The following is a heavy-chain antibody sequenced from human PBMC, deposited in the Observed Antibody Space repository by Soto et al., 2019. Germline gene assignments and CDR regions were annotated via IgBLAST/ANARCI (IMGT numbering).Heavy chain of an antibody. CDR1: GYSSTSDW. V-gene: IGHV5-51*01. Sequence: PGASLKVSWKGSGYSSTSDWIGWARQMPEKGLEWMGIIYPGDSDTRYSPSFQGQVTISADKSISTAYLQWSSLKASDTAMYYCARLQGGYDSTMINYFDYWGQGTLVTVSS. CDR3: ARLQGGYDSTMINYFDY. CDR2: IYPGDSDT. J-gene: IGHJ4*01. D-gene: IGHD5-12*01.